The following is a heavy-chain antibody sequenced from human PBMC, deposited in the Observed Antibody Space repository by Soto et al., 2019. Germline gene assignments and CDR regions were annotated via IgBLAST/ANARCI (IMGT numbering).Heavy chain of an antibody. Sequence: PGGSLILSCAASGFTFSNYWMHWGRQAPGEGLVWVSHINSDGSSTTYADSVKGRFTISRDNAKNTLYLQMNSLRAEDTALYYCARDLPGTGIDYWGQGTLVTVSS. CDR2: INSDGSST. V-gene: IGHV3-74*03. D-gene: IGHD3-10*01. J-gene: IGHJ4*02. CDR1: GFTFSNYW. CDR3: ARDLPGTGIDY.